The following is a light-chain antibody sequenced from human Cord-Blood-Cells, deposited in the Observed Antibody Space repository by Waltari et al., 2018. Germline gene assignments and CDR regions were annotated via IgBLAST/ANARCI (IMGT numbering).Light chain of an antibody. Sequence: DIVMTQSPDSLAVSLCDRVTINCQSSQSVLYSSNNKNYLAWYQQKPGQPPKRLIYSASTRESGVPYRFSGSGSGTEFTLTISSLQAEDVAIYYCQQYYSYPLTFGGGTKVEIK. CDR3: QQYYSYPLT. CDR2: SAS. J-gene: IGKJ4*01. CDR1: QSVLYSSNNKNY. V-gene: IGKV4-1*01.